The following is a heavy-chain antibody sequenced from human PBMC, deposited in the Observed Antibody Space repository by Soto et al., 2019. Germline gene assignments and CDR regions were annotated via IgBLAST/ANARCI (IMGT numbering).Heavy chain of an antibody. J-gene: IGHJ4*02. CDR2: INPKSGGT. Sequence: SVKVSCKASGDTFTAKCIHWVRQSPGQGFEWMGRINPKSGGTNYPQKFQGRVTMTRDTSLSTVYMTLTRLTSDDTAVYYCARAQATGGGSAGFDYWGQGTMATVSS. D-gene: IGHD1-26*01. V-gene: IGHV1-2*06. CDR3: ARAQATGGGSAGFDY. CDR1: GDTFTAKC.